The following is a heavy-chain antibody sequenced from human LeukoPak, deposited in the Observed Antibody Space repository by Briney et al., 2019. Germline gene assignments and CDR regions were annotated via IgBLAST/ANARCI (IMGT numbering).Heavy chain of an antibody. V-gene: IGHV3-53*01. D-gene: IGHD2-21*02. CDR2: IYSGGST. CDR3: ARGDSVVTAAY. J-gene: IGHJ4*02. Sequence: PGGSLRLSCAASGFTVTSNYMSWVRQAPGKGLEWVSVIYSGGSTYYADTVKGRFTISRDNSKNTLYLQMNSLRAEDTAVYYCARGDSVVTAAYWGQGTLVTVSS. CDR1: GFTVTSNY.